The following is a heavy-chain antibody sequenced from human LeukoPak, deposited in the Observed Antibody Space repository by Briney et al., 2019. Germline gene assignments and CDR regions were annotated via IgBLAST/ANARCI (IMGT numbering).Heavy chain of an antibody. Sequence: GGSLRLSCAASGFAFSSYAMSWVRQAPGKGLEWVSGISWNSGSIGYADSVKGRFTISRDNAKNSLYLQMNSLRAEDMALYYCARAPYSSSWNSAFDIWGQGTMVTVSS. J-gene: IGHJ3*02. CDR3: ARAPYSSSWNSAFDI. D-gene: IGHD6-13*01. CDR2: ISWNSGSI. V-gene: IGHV3-9*03. CDR1: GFAFSSYA.